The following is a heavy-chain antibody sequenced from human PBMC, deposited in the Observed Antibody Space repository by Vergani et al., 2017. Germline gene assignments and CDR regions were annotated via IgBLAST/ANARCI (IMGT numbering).Heavy chain of an antibody. CDR2: INHSGST. V-gene: IGHV4-34*01. Sequence: QVQLQQWGAGLLKPSETLSLTCAVYGGSFSGYYWSWIRQPPGKGLEWIGEINHSGSTNYNPSLKSRVTISVDTSKNQFSLKLSSVTAADTAVYYCAGSRYYDCWSGQIYYGMDVWGQGTTVAVSS. D-gene: IGHD3-3*01. J-gene: IGHJ6*02. CDR3: AGSRYYDCWSGQIYYGMDV. CDR1: GGSFSGYY.